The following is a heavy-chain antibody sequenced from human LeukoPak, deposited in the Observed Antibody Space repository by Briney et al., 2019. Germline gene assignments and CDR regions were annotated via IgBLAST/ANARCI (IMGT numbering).Heavy chain of an antibody. V-gene: IGHV3-30-3*01. Sequence: GGSLRLSCAASGFTFSTYAMHWVRQGPGKGLEWVAVISYDGSNKCYADSVKGRFTISRDNSKNTLYLQMSSLSAEDTAVYYCARTTTPHYYGSGSYALGYWGQGTLVTVSS. CDR2: ISYDGSNK. J-gene: IGHJ4*02. CDR1: GFTFSTYA. D-gene: IGHD3-10*01. CDR3: ARTTTPHYYGSGSYALGY.